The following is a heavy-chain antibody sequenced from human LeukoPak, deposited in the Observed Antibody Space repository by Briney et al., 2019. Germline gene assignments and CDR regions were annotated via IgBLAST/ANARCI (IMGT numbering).Heavy chain of an antibody. D-gene: IGHD4-17*01. CDR3: ARDQDYGDYVLGWFDP. CDR1: GFTFSSYA. J-gene: IGHJ5*02. V-gene: IGHV3-30-3*01. CDR2: ISYDGSNK. Sequence: PGGSLRLSCAASGFTFSSYAMHWVRQTPGKGLEWVAVISYDGSNKYYADSVKGRFTISRDNSKNTLYLQMNSLRAEDTAVYYCARDQDYGDYVLGWFDPWGQGTLVTVSS.